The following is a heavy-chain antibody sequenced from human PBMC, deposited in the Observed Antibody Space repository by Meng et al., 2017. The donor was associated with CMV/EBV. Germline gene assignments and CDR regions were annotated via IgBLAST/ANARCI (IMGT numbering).Heavy chain of an antibody. J-gene: IGHJ1*01. CDR2: IKQDGSEK. Sequence: GESLKISCASSGFTFSSYWLSWVRQAPGKGLEWVANIKQDGSEKYYVDSVKGRFTISRDNAKNSLYLQMNSLRAEDTAVYYCARERWVGATRFFQHWGQGTLVTVSS. V-gene: IGHV3-7*01. CDR1: GFTFSSYW. D-gene: IGHD1-26*01. CDR3: ARERWVGATRFFQH.